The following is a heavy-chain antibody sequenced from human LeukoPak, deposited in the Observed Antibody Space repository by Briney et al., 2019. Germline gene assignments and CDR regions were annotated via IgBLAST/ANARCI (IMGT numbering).Heavy chain of an antibody. CDR2: IYSGGST. CDR1: GFTVSSNY. V-gene: IGHV3-53*01. J-gene: IGHJ5*02. CDR3: ARAKQRYDSSGNPFDP. Sequence: PGGFLRLSCAASGFTVSSNYMSWVRQAPGKGLEWVSVIYSGGSTYYADSVKGRFTISRDNSKNTLYLQMNSLRAEDTAVYYCARAKQRYDSSGNPFDPWGQGTLVTVSS. D-gene: IGHD3-22*01.